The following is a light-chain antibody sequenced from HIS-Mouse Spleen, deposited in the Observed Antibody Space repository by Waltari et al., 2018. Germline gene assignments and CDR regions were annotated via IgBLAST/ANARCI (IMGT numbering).Light chain of an antibody. J-gene: IGLJ3*02. CDR1: SSDVGSYNL. Sequence: QSALTQPASVSGSPGQSITISCTGTSSDVGSYNLVSWYQQHPGKAPKLMIYAGSKRPSGVSNRFSGSKSGNTASLTISGLQAEDEADYYCCSYAGSNWVFGGGTKLTVL. CDR2: AGS. CDR3: CSYAGSNWV. V-gene: IGLV2-23*01.